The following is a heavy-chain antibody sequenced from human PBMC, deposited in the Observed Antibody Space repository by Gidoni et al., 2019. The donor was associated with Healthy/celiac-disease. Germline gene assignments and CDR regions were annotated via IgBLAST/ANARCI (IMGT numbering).Heavy chain of an antibody. V-gene: IGHV1-8*01. Sequence: QVQLVQSGAEVKKPGASVKVSCKASGYTFPSYDINWVRQATGQGLEWMGWMNPNSGNTGYAQKFQGRVTMTRNTSISTAYMELSSLRSEDTAVYYCARYQPLGYCSGGSCDYYYYGMDVWGQGTTVTVSS. J-gene: IGHJ6*02. CDR1: GYTFPSYD. CDR3: ARYQPLGYCSGGSCDYYYYGMDV. D-gene: IGHD2-15*01. CDR2: MNPNSGNT.